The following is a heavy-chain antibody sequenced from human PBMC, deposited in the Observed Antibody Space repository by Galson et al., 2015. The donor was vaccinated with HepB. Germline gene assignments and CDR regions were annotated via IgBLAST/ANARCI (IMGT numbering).Heavy chain of an antibody. Sequence: ALVKPTQTLTLTCDSSGFSLSTTGVGVGWIRQPPGKALEWLALIFWDGDPRYSPCLRSRLTITKDTSKNQVVLTMTNMDPVDTGTYFCAHSPPGVAAAGRLFDFWGQGTLVTVSS. CDR2: IFWDGDP. V-gene: IGHV2-5*02. J-gene: IGHJ4*02. D-gene: IGHD6-25*01. CDR3: AHSPPGVAAAGRLFDF. CDR1: GFSLSTTGVG.